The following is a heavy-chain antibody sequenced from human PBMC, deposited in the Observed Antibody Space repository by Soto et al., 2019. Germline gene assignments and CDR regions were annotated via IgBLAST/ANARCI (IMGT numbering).Heavy chain of an antibody. CDR2: IYYSGST. Sequence: SETLSLTCTVSGGSISSYYWSWIRQPPGKGLEWIGYIYYSGSTNYNPSLKSRVTMSVDTSKNQFSLKLSSVTAADTAVYYCARERIAAIWGQGTTVTVSS. D-gene: IGHD6-25*01. J-gene: IGHJ6*02. V-gene: IGHV4-59*01. CDR3: ARERIAAI. CDR1: GGSISSYY.